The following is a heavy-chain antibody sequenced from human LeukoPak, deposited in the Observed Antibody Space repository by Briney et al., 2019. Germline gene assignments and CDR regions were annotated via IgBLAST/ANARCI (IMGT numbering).Heavy chain of an antibody. J-gene: IGHJ5*02. CDR1: GGSTSSYY. Sequence: SETLSLTCTVSGGSTSSYYWSWIRQPPGKGLEWIGYIYYSGSTNYNPSLKSRVTISVDTSKNQFSLKLSSVTAADTAVYYCARDRGSTWGQGTLVTVSS. CDR3: ARDRGST. V-gene: IGHV4-59*01. CDR2: IYYSGST. D-gene: IGHD2-2*01.